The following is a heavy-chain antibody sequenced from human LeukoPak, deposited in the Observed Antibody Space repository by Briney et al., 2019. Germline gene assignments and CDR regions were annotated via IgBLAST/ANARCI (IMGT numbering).Heavy chain of an antibody. CDR1: GFTFSSYG. V-gene: IGHV3-33*01. CDR2: IWYDGSNK. Sequence: GGSLRLSCAASGFTFSSYGMHWVRQAPGKGLEWVAVIWYDGSNKYYADSVKGRFTISRDNSKNTLYLQMNSLRAEDTAVYYCARDDYDFWSGHLGGYGMDVWGQGTTVTVSS. D-gene: IGHD3-3*01. J-gene: IGHJ6*02. CDR3: ARDDYDFWSGHLGGYGMDV.